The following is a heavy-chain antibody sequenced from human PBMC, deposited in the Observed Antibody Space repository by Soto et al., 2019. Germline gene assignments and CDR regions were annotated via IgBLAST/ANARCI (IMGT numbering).Heavy chain of an antibody. V-gene: IGHV1-69*13. CDR2: IIPIFGST. CDR3: AIAVKGGYSSIYYHGMDV. J-gene: IGHJ6*02. D-gene: IGHD3-22*01. CDR1: GGTFSSFT. Sequence: GASVKVSCKASGGTFSSFTISWVRQAPGQGLEWMGGIIPIFGSTKNAQKFQGRVTITADESTSTAYMELRGLRSDDTAVYFCAIAVKGGYSSIYYHGMDVWGQGTTVTVSS.